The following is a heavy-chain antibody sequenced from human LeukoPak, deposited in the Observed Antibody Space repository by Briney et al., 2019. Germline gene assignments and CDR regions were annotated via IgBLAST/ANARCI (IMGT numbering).Heavy chain of an antibody. Sequence: SETLSLTCTVSGGSISSRSYYWGWIRQPPGKGLEWIGSMYSSGSTYYNASLKSRVTISVDTSKNQFSLKLSSVTAADTAVYYCARQMVRGIISWFDPWGQGTLVTVSS. V-gene: IGHV4-39*01. J-gene: IGHJ5*02. D-gene: IGHD3-10*01. CDR3: ARQMVRGIISWFDP. CDR2: MYSSGST. CDR1: GGSISSRSYY.